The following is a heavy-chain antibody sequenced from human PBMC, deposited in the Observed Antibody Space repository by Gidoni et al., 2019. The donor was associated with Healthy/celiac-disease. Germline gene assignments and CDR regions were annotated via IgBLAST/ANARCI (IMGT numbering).Heavy chain of an antibody. V-gene: IGHV3-23*01. D-gene: IGHD3-10*01. CDR1: GFTFSSYA. CDR3: AKDKRRITMVRGVIIKDAFDI. CDR2: ISGSGGSS. Sequence: EVQLLESGGGLVQPGGSLRLSCAASGFTFSSYAMSWVRQAPGKGLEWVSAISGSGGSSYYADSVKGRFTISRDNSKNTLYLQMNSLRAEDTAVYYCAKDKRRITMVRGVIIKDAFDIWGQGTMVTVSS. J-gene: IGHJ3*02.